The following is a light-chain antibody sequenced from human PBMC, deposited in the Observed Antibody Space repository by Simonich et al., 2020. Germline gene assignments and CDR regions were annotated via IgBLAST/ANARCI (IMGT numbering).Light chain of an antibody. J-gene: IGLJ3*02. CDR1: SSDVGSDNL. Sequence: QSALTQPASVSGSPGQSITISCTGNSSDVGSDNLVSWYQQHPGKAPKLMIYEGSKRPSGVSNRFSGSKSGNTASLTISGFQAEDEADYYCCSYAGSSTFNWVFGGGTKLTVL. V-gene: IGLV2-23*03. CDR3: CSYAGSSTFNWV. CDR2: EGS.